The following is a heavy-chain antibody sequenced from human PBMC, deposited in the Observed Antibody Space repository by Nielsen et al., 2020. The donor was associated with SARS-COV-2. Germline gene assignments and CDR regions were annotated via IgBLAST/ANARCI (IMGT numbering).Heavy chain of an antibody. CDR2: IYTSGST. V-gene: IGHV4-61*02. D-gene: IGHD6-13*01. J-gene: IGHJ4*02. CDR3: ARSYSSPDY. CDR1: GGSISSGSYY. Sequence: SETLSLTCTVSGGSISSGSYYWSWIRQPAGKGLEWIGRIYTSGSTNYNPSLKSRVTISVDTSKNQFSLKLSSVTAADTAVYYCARSYSSPDYWGQGTLVTVSS.